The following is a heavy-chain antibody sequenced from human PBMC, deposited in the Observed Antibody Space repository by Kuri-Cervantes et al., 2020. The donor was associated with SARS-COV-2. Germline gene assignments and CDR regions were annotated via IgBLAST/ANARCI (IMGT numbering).Heavy chain of an antibody. D-gene: IGHD3-22*01. Sequence: GESLKISCAASGFTFSSYGMHWVRQAPGKGLEWVAVIWYDGSNKYYADSVKGRFTISRDNSKNTLYLQMNSLRAEDTAVYYCARDAYYYDSSGYFAILSAFDIWGQGTMVTVSS. CDR1: GFTFSSYG. J-gene: IGHJ3*02. CDR3: ARDAYYYDSSGYFAILSAFDI. CDR2: IWYDGSNK. V-gene: IGHV3-33*01.